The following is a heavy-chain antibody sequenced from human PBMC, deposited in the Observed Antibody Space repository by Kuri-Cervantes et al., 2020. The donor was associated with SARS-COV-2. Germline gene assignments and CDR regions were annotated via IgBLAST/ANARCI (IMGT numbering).Heavy chain of an antibody. V-gene: IGHV3-33*01. D-gene: IGHD3-9*01. CDR2: IWYDGSNK. Sequence: GESLKISCAASGFTFSSYGMHWVRQAPGKGLEWVAVIWYDGSNKYYADSVKGRFTISRDNSKNTVFLQMDSLRAEDTAVYYCARDSGPLRYSYFDYWGLGALVTVSS. CDR1: GFTFSSYG. CDR3: ARDSGPLRYSYFDY. J-gene: IGHJ4*02.